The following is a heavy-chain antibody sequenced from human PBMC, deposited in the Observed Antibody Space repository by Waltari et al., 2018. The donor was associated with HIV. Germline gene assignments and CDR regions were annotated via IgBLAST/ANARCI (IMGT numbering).Heavy chain of an antibody. CDR3: AKGGGCSSTSCYCDY. J-gene: IGHJ4*02. V-gene: IGHV3-30*18. D-gene: IGHD2-2*01. CDR1: GFTFSSYG. Sequence: QVQLVESGGGVVQPGRSLRLSCAASGFTFSSYGMHWVRQAPGKGLEWVAVISYDGSNKYYADSVKGRFTISRDNSKNTLNLQMNSLRAEDTAVYYCAKGGGCSSTSCYCDYWGQGTLV. CDR2: ISYDGSNK.